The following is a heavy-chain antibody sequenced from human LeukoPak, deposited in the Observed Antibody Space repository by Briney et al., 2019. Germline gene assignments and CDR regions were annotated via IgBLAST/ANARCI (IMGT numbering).Heavy chain of an antibody. D-gene: IGHD3-22*01. CDR1: GYSISSGYY. J-gene: IGHJ4*02. Sequence: SETLSLTCTVSGYSISSGYYWGWIRQPPGKGLEWIGSIYYSGSTYYNPSLKRRVTISVDTSKNQFSLKLSSVTAADTAVYYCAIRHLYYYDSSGSDYWGQGTLVTVSS. CDR2: IYYSGST. CDR3: AIRHLYYYDSSGSDY. V-gene: IGHV4-38-2*02.